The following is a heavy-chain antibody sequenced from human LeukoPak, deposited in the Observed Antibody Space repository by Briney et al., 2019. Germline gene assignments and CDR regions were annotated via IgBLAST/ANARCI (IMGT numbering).Heavy chain of an antibody. D-gene: IGHD5-24*01. CDR2: IYYSGST. CDR3: ARNGDGYNDK. V-gene: IGHV4-61*01. CDR1: GGSVSSGRYY. Sequence: SETLSLTCTVSGGSVSSGRYYWSWIRQPPGTGLEWIGYIYYSGSTNYNPSLKSRVTISVDTSKNQFSPKLTSVTAADTAVYYRARNGDGYNDKWGQGTLVTVSS. J-gene: IGHJ4*02.